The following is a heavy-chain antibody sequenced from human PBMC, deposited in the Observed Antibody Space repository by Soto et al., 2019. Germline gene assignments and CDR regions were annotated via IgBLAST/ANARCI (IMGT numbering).Heavy chain of an antibody. CDR1: GGSISSGGYY. D-gene: IGHD6-6*01. CDR3: ASGSSIAGLYYGMDV. V-gene: IGHV4-31*03. CDR2: NYYSGIT. J-gene: IGHJ6*02. Sequence: SETLSLTCTVSGGSISSGGYYWTWIRQHPGKGLEWIGYNYYSGITYYNPSLKSRVTISLDTSKNQFSLKLSSVTAADTAVYYCASGSSIAGLYYGMDVWGQGTTVTVSS.